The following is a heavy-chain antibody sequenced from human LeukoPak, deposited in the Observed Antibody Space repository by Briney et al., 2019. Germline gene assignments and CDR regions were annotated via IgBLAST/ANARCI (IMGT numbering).Heavy chain of an antibody. CDR2: IYYSGST. CDR1: GGSISSYY. Sequence: PSETLSLTCIVSGGSISSYYWSWIRQPPGKGLEWIGYIYYSGSTNYNPSLKSRVTISVDTSKNQFSLKLSSVTAADTAVYYCARSTVARRTYYYYYGMDVWGQGTTVTVSS. J-gene: IGHJ6*02. D-gene: IGHD4-23*01. CDR3: ARSTVARRTYYYYYGMDV. V-gene: IGHV4-59*01.